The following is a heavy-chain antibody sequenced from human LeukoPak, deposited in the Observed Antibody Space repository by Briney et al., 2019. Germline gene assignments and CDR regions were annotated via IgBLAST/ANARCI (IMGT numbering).Heavy chain of an antibody. CDR1: GGSISSGGYY. J-gene: IGHJ4*02. Sequence: SDTLSLTCTVSGGSISSGGYYWSWIRQHPGKGLEWIGYIYYSGSTYYNPSLKSRVTISVDTSKNQFSLKLSSVTAADTAVYYCARGGSSWLFDYWGREPWSPSPQ. CDR3: ARGGSSWLFDY. V-gene: IGHV4-31*03. CDR2: IYYSGST. D-gene: IGHD6-13*01.